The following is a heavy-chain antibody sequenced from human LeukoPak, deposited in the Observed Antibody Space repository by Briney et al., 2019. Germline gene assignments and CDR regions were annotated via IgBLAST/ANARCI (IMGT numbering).Heavy chain of an antibody. V-gene: IGHV4-4*02. CDR1: GGSFSSSDW. Sequence: SETLSLTCAVSGGSFSSSDWWSWVRQPPGKELEWIGEIYHSGSINYNPSLKSRVSISGDKSKNQLSLKLYSVTAADTAVYYCARRRTRFGEFTYGMDVWGQGTTVTVSS. CDR3: ARRRTRFGEFTYGMDV. J-gene: IGHJ6*02. D-gene: IGHD3-10*01. CDR2: IYHSGSI.